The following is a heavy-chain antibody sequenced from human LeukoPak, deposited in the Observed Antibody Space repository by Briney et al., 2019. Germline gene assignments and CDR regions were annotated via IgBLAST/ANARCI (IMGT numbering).Heavy chain of an antibody. J-gene: IGHJ4*02. CDR3: ARLPGIAAAGTVY. CDR2: IYHSGRT. CDR1: GYSISSGYY. V-gene: IGHV4-38-2*02. D-gene: IGHD6-13*01. Sequence: PSETLSLTCTVSGYSISSGYYWGWIRQPPGKGLEWIGSIYHSGRTYYNPSLKSRVTISVDTSKNQFSLRLNSVTAADTALYYCARLPGIAAAGTVYWGQGTLVTVSS.